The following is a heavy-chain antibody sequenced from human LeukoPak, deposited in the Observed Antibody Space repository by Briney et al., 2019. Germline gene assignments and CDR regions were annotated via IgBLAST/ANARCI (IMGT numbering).Heavy chain of an antibody. D-gene: IGHD4-23*01. Sequence: GGALRLSRAPSVFPLSSFWTRCVREAPGDRRGWVSRVNPDGRTTSYADAVQGRFTISRDNAKNTLYLQVNSLRAEDTAVYYCARASPLDGGNLYPFDLWGQGSLVTVSS. CDR1: VFPLSSFW. V-gene: IGHV3-74*01. CDR3: ARASPLDGGNLYPFDL. J-gene: IGHJ4*02. CDR2: VNPDGRTT.